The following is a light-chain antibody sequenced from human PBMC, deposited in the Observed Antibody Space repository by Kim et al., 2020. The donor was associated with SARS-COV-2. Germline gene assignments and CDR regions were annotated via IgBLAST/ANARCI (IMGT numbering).Light chain of an antibody. CDR2: DAS. Sequence: PGERATLYCRASHSVSSSLVWNQQKPGQAPRPLLYDASNRATGVPARFSGSGSGKDFTLTISSLEPEDFAVYYFQHRGNWPPFGQGTKVDIK. CDR3: QHRGNWPP. V-gene: IGKV3-11*01. CDR1: HSVSSS. J-gene: IGKJ1*01.